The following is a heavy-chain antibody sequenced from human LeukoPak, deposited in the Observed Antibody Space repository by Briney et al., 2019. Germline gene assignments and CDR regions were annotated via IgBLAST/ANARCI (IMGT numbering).Heavy chain of an antibody. CDR2: IYYSGST. J-gene: IGHJ4*02. CDR1: GGSISSYY. CDR3: ARDPGVGALDY. V-gene: IGHV4-59*01. Sequence: KPSETLSLTCTVSGGSISSYYWSWIRQPPGKGLEWIGYIYYSGSTNYNPSLKSRVTISVDTSKNQFSLKLSSVTAADTAVYYCARDPGVGALDYWGQGTLVTVSS. D-gene: IGHD1-26*01.